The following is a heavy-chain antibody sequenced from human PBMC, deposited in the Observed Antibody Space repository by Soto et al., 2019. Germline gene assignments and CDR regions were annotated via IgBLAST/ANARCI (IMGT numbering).Heavy chain of an antibody. Sequence: PGGPLRLSCPASGFTFSGYSMNWVRQAPGKGLEWVSYISSSSSTIYYADSVKGRFTISRDNAKNSLYLQMNSLRDEDTAVYYCARDLKWGYNWNDPIPDAFDIWGQGTMVTVSS. V-gene: IGHV3-48*02. J-gene: IGHJ3*02. D-gene: IGHD1-20*01. CDR3: ARDLKWGYNWNDPIPDAFDI. CDR2: ISSSSSTI. CDR1: GFTFSGYS.